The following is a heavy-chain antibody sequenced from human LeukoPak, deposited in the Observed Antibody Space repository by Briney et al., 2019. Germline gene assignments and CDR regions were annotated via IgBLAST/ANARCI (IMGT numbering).Heavy chain of an antibody. V-gene: IGHV1-69*05. CDR1: GGTFSSYA. CDR3: AADRLYRGQIDAFDI. CDR2: IIPIFGTA. J-gene: IGHJ3*02. Sequence: SVKVSCKASGGTFSSYAISWVRQAPGQGLEWMGGIIPIFGTANYAQKFQGRVTITTDESTSTAYMELSSLRSEDTAVYYCAADRLYRGQIDAFDIWGQGTMVTVSS. D-gene: IGHD3-16*02.